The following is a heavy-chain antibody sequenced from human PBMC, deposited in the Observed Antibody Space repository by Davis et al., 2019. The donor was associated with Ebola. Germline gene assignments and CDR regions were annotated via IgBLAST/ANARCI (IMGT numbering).Heavy chain of an antibody. V-gene: IGHV4-59*12. Sequence: MPSETLSLTCTVSGGSISSYYWSWIRQPPGKGLEWIGYIYYSGSTDYSPSLGGRATISLDTSKNQFSVRLTSLTAADTALYYCAREETRGSIAGWFDPWGQGTLVTVSS. J-gene: IGHJ5*02. D-gene: IGHD2-21*01. CDR3: AREETRGSIAGWFDP. CDR1: GGSISSYY. CDR2: IYYSGST.